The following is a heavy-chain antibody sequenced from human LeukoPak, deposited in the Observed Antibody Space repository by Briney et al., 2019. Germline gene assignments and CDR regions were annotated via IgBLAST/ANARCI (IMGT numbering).Heavy chain of an antibody. Sequence: GGSLRLSCAASGFTFSSYSMNWVRQAPGKGLEWVSSISSSSSYIYYADSVKGRFTTSRDNAKNTLYLQMNSLRAEDTAVYYCARASKYSSGGRSIKSYYYYMDVWGKGTTVTISS. J-gene: IGHJ6*03. CDR3: ARASKYSSGGRSIKSYYYYMDV. CDR1: GFTFSSYS. CDR2: ISSSSSYI. D-gene: IGHD6-25*01. V-gene: IGHV3-21*04.